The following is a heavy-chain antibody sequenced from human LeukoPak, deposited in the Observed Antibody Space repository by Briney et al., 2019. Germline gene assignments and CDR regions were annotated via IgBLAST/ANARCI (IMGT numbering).Heavy chain of an antibody. D-gene: IGHD3-22*01. V-gene: IGHV4-34*01. CDR2: INHSGST. Sequence: SETLSLTCAIYSESFSGYFWSWIRQPPGKGLEWIGEINHSGSTNYNPSLKSRVTISVDTSKNQFSLKLSSVTAADTAVYYCARGPDYYDSSSLARGYYFDYWGQGTLVTVSS. J-gene: IGHJ4*02. CDR1: SESFSGYF. CDR3: ARGPDYYDSSSLARGYYFDY.